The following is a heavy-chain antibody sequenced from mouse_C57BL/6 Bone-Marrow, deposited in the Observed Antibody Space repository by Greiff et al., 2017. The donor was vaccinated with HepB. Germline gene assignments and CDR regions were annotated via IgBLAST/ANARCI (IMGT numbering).Heavy chain of an antibody. CDR2: IYPGRGNT. D-gene: IGHD2-4*01. CDR3: ARRDYDYDYYAMDY. J-gene: IGHJ4*01. Sequence: QVQLQQSGAELVRPGASVKLSCKASGYTFTDYYINWVKQRPGQGLEWIARIYPGRGNTYYNEKFKGKATLTAEKSSSTAYMQLSSLTSEDSAVYFCARRDYDYDYYAMDYWGQGTSVTVSS. CDR1: GYTFTDYY. V-gene: IGHV1-76*01.